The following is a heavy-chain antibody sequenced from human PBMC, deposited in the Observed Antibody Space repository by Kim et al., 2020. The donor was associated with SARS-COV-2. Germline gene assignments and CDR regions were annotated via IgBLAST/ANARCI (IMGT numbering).Heavy chain of an antibody. V-gene: IGHV3-48*02. Sequence: RFTITRDNAKNSLYLQMNSRRDEDTAVYYCARDMVVGYFDWLSRGYYFDYWGQGTLVTVSS. CDR3: ARDMVVGYFDWLSRGYYFDY. J-gene: IGHJ4*02. D-gene: IGHD3-9*01.